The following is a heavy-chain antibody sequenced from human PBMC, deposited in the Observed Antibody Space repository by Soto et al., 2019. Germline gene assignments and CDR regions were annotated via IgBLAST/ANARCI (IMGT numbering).Heavy chain of an antibody. Sequence: GESLKISCKGSGYSFTSYWIGWVRQMPGKGLEWMGIIYPGDSDTRYSPSFQGQVTISADKSISTAYLQWSSLKASDTAMYYCAISSRYCSSTSCYGGDYYYYYCMDVWGQGTTVTVSS. CDR1: GYSFTSYW. V-gene: IGHV5-51*01. D-gene: IGHD2-2*01. CDR2: IYPGDSDT. CDR3: AISSRYCSSTSCYGGDYYYYYCMDV. J-gene: IGHJ6*02.